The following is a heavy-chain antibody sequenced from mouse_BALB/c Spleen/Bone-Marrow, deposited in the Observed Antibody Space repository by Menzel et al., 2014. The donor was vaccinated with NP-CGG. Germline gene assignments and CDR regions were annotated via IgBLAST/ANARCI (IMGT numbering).Heavy chain of an antibody. J-gene: IGHJ4*01. Sequence: VKVVESGPGLVAPSQRLSITCTVSGFSLTGYAVNWVRQPPGKGLEWLGMIWGDGSTDYNSALKSRLSISKDNSKSQVFLKMNSLQTDDTARYYCAREDPGALDYWGQGTSVTVSS. CDR3: AREDPGALDY. CDR2: IWGDGST. CDR1: GFSLTGYA. V-gene: IGHV2-6-7*01.